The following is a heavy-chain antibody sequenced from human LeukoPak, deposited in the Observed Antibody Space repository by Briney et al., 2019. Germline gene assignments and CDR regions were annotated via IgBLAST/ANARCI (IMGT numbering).Heavy chain of an antibody. CDR1: GFTFSSYA. D-gene: IGHD6-19*01. CDR2: ISGSGGST. V-gene: IGHV3-23*01. Sequence: GGPLRLSCAASGFTFSSYAMSWARQAPGKGLEWVSAISGSGGSTFYADSVKGRFTISRDNSKNTLYLQMNSLRAEDTAVYYCAKAEALVRAGFDYWGQGTLVTVSS. J-gene: IGHJ4*02. CDR3: AKAEALVRAGFDY.